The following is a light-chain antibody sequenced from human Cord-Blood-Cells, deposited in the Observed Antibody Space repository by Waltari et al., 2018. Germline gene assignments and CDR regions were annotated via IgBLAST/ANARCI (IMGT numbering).Light chain of an antibody. CDR3: QVWDSSSDHYV. Sequence: SSVLTQPPSLSVAPGQTARLTCVGNNIGSKSVHWYQQKPGQAPVLVIYYDSDRPSGIPERFSGSNSGNTATLTISRVEAGDEADYYCQVWDSSSDHYVFGTGTKVTVL. J-gene: IGLJ1*01. CDR1: NIGSKS. V-gene: IGLV3-21*04. CDR2: YDS.